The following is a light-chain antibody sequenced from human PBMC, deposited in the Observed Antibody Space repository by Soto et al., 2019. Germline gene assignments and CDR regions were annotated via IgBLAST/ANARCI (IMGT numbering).Light chain of an antibody. CDR2: KAS. V-gene: IGKV1-5*03. Sequence: DIQMTQSPSTLSASVGDRVTITCRASQTISSWLAWYQQKPGRAPKLLIYKASSLESGVPARFSGSGSGTESTLTISSLQPDDFATYCCQQYNGFPLTFGQGTKVDIK. CDR1: QTISSW. CDR3: QQYNGFPLT. J-gene: IGKJ1*01.